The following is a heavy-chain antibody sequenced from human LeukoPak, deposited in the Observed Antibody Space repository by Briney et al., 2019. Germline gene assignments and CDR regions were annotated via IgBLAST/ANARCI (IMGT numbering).Heavy chain of an antibody. J-gene: IGHJ6*03. Sequence: GGSLRLSCAASGFTFSNAWMSWVRQAPGKGLEWVGRIKSKTDGGTTDYAAPVKGRFTISRDDSKNTLYLQMNSLKTEDTAVYYCTTVGSYIFVYYYYYYMDVWGKGTTVTISS. V-gene: IGHV3-15*01. CDR2: IKSKTDGGTT. D-gene: IGHD1-26*01. CDR1: GFTFSNAW. CDR3: TTVGSYIFVYYYYYYMDV.